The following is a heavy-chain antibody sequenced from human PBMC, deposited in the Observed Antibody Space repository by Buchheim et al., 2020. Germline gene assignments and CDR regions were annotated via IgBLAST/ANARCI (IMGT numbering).Heavy chain of an antibody. CDR2: ISYDGSNK. V-gene: IGHV3-30*18. Sequence: QVQLVESGGGVVQPGRSLRLSCAASGFTFSSYGMHWVRQAPGKGLEWVAVISYDGSNKYYADSVKGRFTISRDNSKNTLYLQMNSLRAEDTAVYYCAKTPIWDFWSGFDYWGQGTL. D-gene: IGHD3-3*01. CDR1: GFTFSSYG. CDR3: AKTPIWDFWSGFDY. J-gene: IGHJ4*02.